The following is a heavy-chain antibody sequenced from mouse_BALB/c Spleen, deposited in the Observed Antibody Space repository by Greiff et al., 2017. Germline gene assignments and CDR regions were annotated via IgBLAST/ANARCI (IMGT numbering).Heavy chain of an antibody. D-gene: IGHD1-2*01. V-gene: IGHV5-6-5*01. CDR3: ARGRFYYGVDY. J-gene: IGHJ2*01. CDR1: GFTFSSYA. CDR2: ISSGGST. Sequence: EVMLVESGGGLVKPGGSLKLSCAASGFTFSSYAMSWVRQTPEKRLEWVASISSGGSTYYPDSVKGRFTISRDNARNILYLQMSSLRSEDTAMYYCARGRFYYGVDYWGQGTTLTVSS.